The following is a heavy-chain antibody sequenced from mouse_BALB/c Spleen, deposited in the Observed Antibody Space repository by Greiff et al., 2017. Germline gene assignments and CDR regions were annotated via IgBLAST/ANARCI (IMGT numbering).Heavy chain of an antibody. CDR2: ISSGGSYT. CDR1: GFTFSSYG. J-gene: IGHJ4*01. CDR3: ARQGSSMDY. Sequence: EVKLVESGGDLVKPGGSLKLSCAASGFTFSSYGMSWVRQTPDKRLEWVATISSGGSYTYYPASVKGRFTISRDKAKNTLYLQMSSLKSEDTAMYYCARQGSSMDYWGQGTSVTVSS. V-gene: IGHV5-6*01.